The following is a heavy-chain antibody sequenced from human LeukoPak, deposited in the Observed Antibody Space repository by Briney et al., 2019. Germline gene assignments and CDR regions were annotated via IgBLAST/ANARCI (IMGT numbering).Heavy chain of an antibody. CDR2: ISGSGGST. CDR1: GFTFSSYA. CDR3: AKSIVVVPAARGYYFDY. D-gene: IGHD2-2*01. J-gene: IGHJ4*02. V-gene: IGHV3-23*01. Sequence: PGGSLRLSCAASGFTFSSYAMSWVRQAPGEGLEWVSTISGSGGSTYYADSVKGRFTISRDNSKNTLYLQMNSLRAEDTAVYYCAKSIVVVPAARGYYFDYWGQGTLVTVSS.